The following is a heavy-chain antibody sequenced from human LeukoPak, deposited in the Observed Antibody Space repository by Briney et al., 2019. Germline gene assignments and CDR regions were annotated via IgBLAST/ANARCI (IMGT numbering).Heavy chain of an antibody. D-gene: IGHD3-10*01. V-gene: IGHV1-24*01. Sequence: ASVKVSCKVSGYTLTELSMHWVRQAPGKGLEWMGGFDPEDGETIYAQKFQGRVTMTEDTSTDTAYMELSSLGSEDTAVYYCATVNLLLWFGDRLGAFDIWGQGTMVTVSS. CDR3: ATVNLLLWFGDRLGAFDI. J-gene: IGHJ3*02. CDR1: GYTLTELS. CDR2: FDPEDGET.